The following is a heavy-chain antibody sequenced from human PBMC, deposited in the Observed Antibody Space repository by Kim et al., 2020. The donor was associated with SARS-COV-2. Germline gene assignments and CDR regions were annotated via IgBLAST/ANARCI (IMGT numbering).Heavy chain of an antibody. V-gene: IGHV3-33*01. D-gene: IGHD3-22*01. J-gene: IGHJ4*02. Sequence: GGSLRLSCAASGFTFSSYGMHWVRQAPGKGLEWVAVIWYDGSNKYYVDSVKGRFTISRDNSKNTLYLQMNSLRAEDTAVYYCARESVNYDSSGYSAGFDYWGQGTLVTVSS. CDR1: GFTFSSYG. CDR2: IWYDGSNK. CDR3: ARESVNYDSSGYSAGFDY.